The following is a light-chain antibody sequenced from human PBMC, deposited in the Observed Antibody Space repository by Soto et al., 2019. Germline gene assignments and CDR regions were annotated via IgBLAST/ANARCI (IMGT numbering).Light chain of an antibody. CDR3: QQSYNSPQT. Sequence: DIQMTQSPSSLSASVGDEVTITCRASHTIITYLNWYQRKPGKPPRLLIYAASSLQSGVPSRFSGSGSGTNFTLTSNSLQPEDFATYSCQQSYNSPQTFGQGTKVDI. V-gene: IGKV1-39*01. CDR2: AAS. CDR1: HTIITY. J-gene: IGKJ1*01.